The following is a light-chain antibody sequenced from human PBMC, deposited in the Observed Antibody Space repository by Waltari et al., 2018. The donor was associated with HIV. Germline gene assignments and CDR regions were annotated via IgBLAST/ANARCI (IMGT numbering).Light chain of an antibody. Sequence: DIVMTQSPDSLAVSLGERATINCKSDLSVLYSSNNKNYLAWYQQKPGQPPKLLIHWASTRESVVPDRFSGSGFGTDFTLTISSLQAEDVAIYYCQQHYSTPVTFGGGTKVEIK. CDR1: LSVLYSSNNKNY. CDR2: WAS. J-gene: IGKJ4*01. CDR3: QQHYSTPVT. V-gene: IGKV4-1*01.